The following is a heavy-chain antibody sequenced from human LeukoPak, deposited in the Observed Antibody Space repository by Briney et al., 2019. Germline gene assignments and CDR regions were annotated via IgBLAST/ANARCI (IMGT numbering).Heavy chain of an antibody. Sequence: GGSLRLSCAASGFTFRSHGMHWVRQAPGKGLEWVAVISYDGSNRYYADSVKGRFTISRDNSKNTLYLQMNSLRAEDTAVYYCARDPAQWLVGFYFDYWGQGTLVTVSS. J-gene: IGHJ4*02. CDR3: ARDPAQWLVGFYFDY. CDR1: GFTFRSHG. CDR2: ISYDGSNR. V-gene: IGHV3-30*19. D-gene: IGHD6-19*01.